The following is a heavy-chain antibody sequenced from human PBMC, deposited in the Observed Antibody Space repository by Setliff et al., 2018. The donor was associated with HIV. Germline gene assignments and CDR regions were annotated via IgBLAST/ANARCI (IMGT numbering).Heavy chain of an antibody. D-gene: IGHD3-3*01. J-gene: IGHJ4*02. CDR1: GGSISSSSYY. Sequence: SETLSLTCTVSGGSISSSSYYWGWIRQPPGKGLEWIGSIYYSGSTYYNPSLKSRVIIFLDTSKNQFSLELTSVTAADTALYYCARDVMEYFGNYFDYWGQGALVTVSS. V-gene: IGHV4-39*07. CDR3: ARDVMEYFGNYFDY. CDR2: IYYSGST.